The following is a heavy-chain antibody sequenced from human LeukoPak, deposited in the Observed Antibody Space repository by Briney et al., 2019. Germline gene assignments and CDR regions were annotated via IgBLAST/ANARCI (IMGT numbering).Heavy chain of an antibody. V-gene: IGHV5-51*01. J-gene: IGHJ4*02. Sequence: GESLKISCKGSGYSFTSYWIGWVRQMPGKGLEWMGIIYPGDSDTRYSPSFQGQVTISADKSISTAYLQWSSLKASDTATYYCARQERYYDSSGYYYPAYFEYWGQGTLVTVSS. CDR1: GYSFTSYW. CDR2: IYPGDSDT. CDR3: ARQERYYDSSGYYYPAYFEY. D-gene: IGHD3-22*01.